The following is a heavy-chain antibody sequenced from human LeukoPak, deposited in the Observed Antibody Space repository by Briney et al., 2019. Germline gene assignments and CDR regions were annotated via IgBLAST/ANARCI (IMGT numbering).Heavy chain of an antibody. CDR2: INHSGST. Sequence: SETLSLTCAVYGGSFSGDYWNWIRQPPGKGLEWIGEINHSGSTNYNPSLKSRVTISVDTSKNQFSLKLSSVTAADTAVYYCARGDIVVVVAASNFYYYYGMDVWGQGTTVTVSS. V-gene: IGHV4-34*01. CDR3: ARGDIVVVVAASNFYYYYGMDV. J-gene: IGHJ6*02. D-gene: IGHD2-15*01. CDR1: GGSFSGDY.